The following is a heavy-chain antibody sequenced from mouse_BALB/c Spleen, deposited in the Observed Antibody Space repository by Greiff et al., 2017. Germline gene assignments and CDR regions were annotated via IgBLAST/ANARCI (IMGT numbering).Heavy chain of an antibody. Sequence: ESGPGLVKPSQSLSLTCSVTGYSITSGYYWNWIRQFPGNKLEWMGYISYDGSNNYNPSLKNRISITRDTSKNQFFLKLNSVTTEDTATYYCARDAYYGNYEWFAYWGQGTLVTVSA. J-gene: IGHJ3*01. CDR1: GYSITSGYY. V-gene: IGHV3-6*02. CDR3: ARDAYYGNYEWFAY. CDR2: ISYDGSN. D-gene: IGHD2-10*01.